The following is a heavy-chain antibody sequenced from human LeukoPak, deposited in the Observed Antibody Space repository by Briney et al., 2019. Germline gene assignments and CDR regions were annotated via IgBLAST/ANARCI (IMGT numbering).Heavy chain of an antibody. D-gene: IGHD3-10*01. CDR1: GGSISSSSYY. Sequence: SETLSLTCTVSGGSISSSSYYWGWIRQPPGKGLEWIGNIYYGGSTYYNPSLESRVTISEDTSKNQFSLQLNSVTPEDTAVYYCARGWWFGELYWFDPWGQGTLVTVSS. CDR2: IYYGGST. V-gene: IGHV4-39*01. J-gene: IGHJ5*02. CDR3: ARGWWFGELYWFDP.